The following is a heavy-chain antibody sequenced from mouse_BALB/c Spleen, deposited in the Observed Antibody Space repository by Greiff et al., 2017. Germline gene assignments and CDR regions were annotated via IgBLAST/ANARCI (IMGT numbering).Heavy chain of an antibody. CDR2: IYPGTCST. Sequence: QVQLQQSGAELVRPGASVKLSCKTSGYIFTSYWIHWVKQRPGQGLEWIARIYPGTCSTYYNEKFKGKATLTADKSSSTAYMQLSSLKSEDSAVYFWARSEDYSSRLYDYAMDYWGQGTSVTVSS. D-gene: IGHD1-1*01. J-gene: IGHJ4*01. CDR3: ARSEDYSSRLYDYAMDY. CDR1: GYIFTSYW. V-gene: IGHV1S132*01.